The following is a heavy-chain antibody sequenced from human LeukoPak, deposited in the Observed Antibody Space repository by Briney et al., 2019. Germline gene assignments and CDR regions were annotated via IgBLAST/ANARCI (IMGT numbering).Heavy chain of an antibody. CDR2: IYYSGST. CDR3: ARQQRLYYYDRSGSFDY. Sequence: SETLSLTCTVSGGSVSSGSYYWSWIRQPPGKGLEWIGYIYYSGSTNYNPSLKSRVTISVDTSKNQFSLKLSSVTAADTAVYYCARQQRLYYYDRSGSFDYWGQGTLVTVSS. D-gene: IGHD3-22*01. CDR1: GGSVSSGSYY. V-gene: IGHV4-61*01. J-gene: IGHJ4*02.